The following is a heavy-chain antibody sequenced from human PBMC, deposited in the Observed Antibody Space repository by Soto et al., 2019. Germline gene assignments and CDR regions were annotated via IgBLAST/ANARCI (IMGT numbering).Heavy chain of an antibody. J-gene: IGHJ6*02. V-gene: IGHV1-69*13. D-gene: IGHD3-10*01. CDR1: GGTFSIYA. Sequence: SVKVSCKASGGTFSIYAISWVRQAPGQGLEWMGGIIPIFGTANYAQKFQGRVTITADESTSTAYMELSSLRSEDTAVYYCARPLGGYMVRGVYYGMDVWGQGTTVTVSS. CDR3: ARPLGGYMVRGVYYGMDV. CDR2: IIPIFGTA.